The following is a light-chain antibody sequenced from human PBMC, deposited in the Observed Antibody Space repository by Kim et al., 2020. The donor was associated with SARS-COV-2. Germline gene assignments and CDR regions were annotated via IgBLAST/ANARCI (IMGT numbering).Light chain of an antibody. Sequence: GKTVTISCTHSSGSIASNYVQWYQQRPGSAPTTVIYEDNKRPSGVPDRFSGSIDSSSNSASLTVSGLKTEDEADYYCQSYDSSIVVFGGGTQLTVL. J-gene: IGLJ2*01. CDR2: EDN. CDR3: QSYDSSIVV. CDR1: SGSIASNY. V-gene: IGLV6-57*03.